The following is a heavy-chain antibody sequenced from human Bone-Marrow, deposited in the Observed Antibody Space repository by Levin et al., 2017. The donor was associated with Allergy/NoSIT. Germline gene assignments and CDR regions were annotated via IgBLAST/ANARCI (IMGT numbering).Heavy chain of an antibody. V-gene: IGHV3-30*18. Sequence: GESLKISCAASGFTFSSYGMHWVRQAPGKGLEWVAVISYDGSNKYYADSVKGRFTISRDNSKNTLYLQMNSLRAEDTAVYYCAKILSFGDYWGQGTLVTVSS. CDR3: AKILSFGDY. CDR1: GFTFSSYG. J-gene: IGHJ4*02. D-gene: IGHD3-16*01. CDR2: ISYDGSNK.